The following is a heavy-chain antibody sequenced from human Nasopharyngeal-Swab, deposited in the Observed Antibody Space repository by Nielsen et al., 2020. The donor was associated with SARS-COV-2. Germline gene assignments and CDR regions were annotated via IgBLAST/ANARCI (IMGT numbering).Heavy chain of an antibody. CDR3: ARVKGYQLLSSAAPNWFDP. J-gene: IGHJ5*02. CDR1: GFTVSSNY. V-gene: IGHV3-53*04. Sequence: GGSLRLSCAASGFTVSSNYMSWVRQAPGKGLEWVSVIYSGGSTYYADSVKGRFTISRHNSKNTLYLQMNSLRAEDTAVYYCARVKGYQLLSSAAPNWFDPWGQGTLVTVSS. D-gene: IGHD2-2*01. CDR2: IYSGGST.